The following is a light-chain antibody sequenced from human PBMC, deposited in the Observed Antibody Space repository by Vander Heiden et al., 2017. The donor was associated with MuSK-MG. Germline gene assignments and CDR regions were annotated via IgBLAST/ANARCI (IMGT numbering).Light chain of an antibody. CDR3: QSYHIGDIWV. Sequence: NFMLTQPHSVSESPGKTVTISCTRTSGSITNNFVQWYQQRPGRSPTSLIFEDDQRSSGVPDRFSGSIDTSTNSASLTISGLMTEDEADYYCQSYHIGDIWVFGGGTKLTVL. V-gene: IGLV6-57*01. CDR2: EDD. J-gene: IGLJ3*02. CDR1: SGSITNNF.